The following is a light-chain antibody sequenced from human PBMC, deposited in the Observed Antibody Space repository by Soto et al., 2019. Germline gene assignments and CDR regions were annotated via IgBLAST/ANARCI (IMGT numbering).Light chain of an antibody. J-gene: IGKJ2*01. Sequence: DIQMTQSPSSLSASVGDRVTITCRASQNIRNYLNWYQQRPGKTPNLLVYAASNLRGGVPSRFSGGGSGTDFTLTISSLQPEDFATYYCQQIHSTSSYTFGQGTKVDMK. CDR2: AAS. V-gene: IGKV1-39*01. CDR3: QQIHSTSSYT. CDR1: QNIRNY.